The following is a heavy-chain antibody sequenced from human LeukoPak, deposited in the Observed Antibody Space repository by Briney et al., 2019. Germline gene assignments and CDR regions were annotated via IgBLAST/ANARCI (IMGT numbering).Heavy chain of an antibody. J-gene: IGHJ4*02. Sequence: SETLSLTCAVYGGSFSGYYWNWIRQPLGKGLEWIGEINHSGSTNYNPSLKSRVTISVDTSKNQFSLKLSSVTAADTAVYYCARGGATMVRGVHGYWGQGTLVTVSS. CDR2: INHSGST. V-gene: IGHV4-34*01. D-gene: IGHD3-10*01. CDR1: GGSFSGYY. CDR3: ARGGATMVRGVHGY.